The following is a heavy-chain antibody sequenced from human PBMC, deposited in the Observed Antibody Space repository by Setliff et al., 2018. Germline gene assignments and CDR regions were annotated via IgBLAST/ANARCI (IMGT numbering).Heavy chain of an antibody. CDR3: ASGVPREYYDSSGSSMLDY. J-gene: IGHJ4*02. D-gene: IGHD3-22*01. CDR2: IYSRGSSI. CDR1: GFSFSSYA. Sequence: PGGSLRLSCAASGFSFSSYAMSWVRQAPGKGLEWVSVIYSRGSSIYYADSVEGRFTISREDSKNTLYLQMDSLRAEDTAVYYCASGVPREYYDSSGSSMLDYWGQGTLVTVSS. V-gene: IGHV3-23*03.